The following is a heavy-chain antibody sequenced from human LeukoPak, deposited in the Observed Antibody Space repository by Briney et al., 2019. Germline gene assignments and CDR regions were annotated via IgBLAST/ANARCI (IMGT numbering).Heavy chain of an antibody. D-gene: IGHD3-10*01. CDR1: GYTFTDYY. CDR2: VDPEDGET. Sequence: ASVKVSCKVSGYTFTDYYMHWVKQAPGKGLEWMGLVDPEDGETIYAEKFQGRVTITADTSTDTAYMELSSLRSEDTAVYYCATWGPRVDYFDYWGQGTLVTVSS. CDR3: ATWGPRVDYFDY. V-gene: IGHV1-69-2*01. J-gene: IGHJ4*02.